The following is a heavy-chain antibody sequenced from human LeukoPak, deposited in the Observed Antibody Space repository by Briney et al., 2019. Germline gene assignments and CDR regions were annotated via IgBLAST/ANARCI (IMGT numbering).Heavy chain of an antibody. J-gene: IGHJ4*02. Sequence: PSETLSLTCTVSGGSISSSNYYWGWIRQPPGKGLEWIGSIYYSGSTSYNPSLESRVTISVDTSKNQFSLKLSSVTAADTAVYYCARNFSSGWFDYWGQGTLVTVSS. D-gene: IGHD6-19*01. CDR1: GGSISSSNYY. CDR2: IYYSGST. CDR3: ARNFSSGWFDY. V-gene: IGHV4-39*07.